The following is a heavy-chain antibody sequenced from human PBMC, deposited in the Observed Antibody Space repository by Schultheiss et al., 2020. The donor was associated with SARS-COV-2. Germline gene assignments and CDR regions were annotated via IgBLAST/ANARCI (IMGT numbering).Heavy chain of an antibody. CDR2: INPASGDT. D-gene: IGHD6-6*01. CDR3: ARSFEWQLASGYYYYYGMDV. J-gene: IGHJ6*02. Sequence: ASVKVSCTTSGYTFTVHYMHWVRQAPGQGLEWMGWINPASGDTYYAQKFQGWVTMTRDTSLSTAYMYLRRLRSDDTAVYYCARSFEWQLASGYYYYYGMDVWGQGTTVTVSS. CDR1: GYTFTVHY. V-gene: IGHV1-2*04.